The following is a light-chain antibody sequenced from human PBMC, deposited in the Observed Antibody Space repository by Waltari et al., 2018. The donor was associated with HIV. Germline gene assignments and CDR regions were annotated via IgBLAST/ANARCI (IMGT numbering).Light chain of an antibody. CDR1: PSRFYSLNGQNY. CDR2: WAS. V-gene: IGKV4-1*01. Sequence: IVLTQLPDSLSVLLGGSAPVNCGSCPSRFYSLNGQNYLAWYQLKPGQPPKLLIYWASTRASGVPDRFSGSGSGTAFSLSISSLQAEDVAVYYCQQYYTTPITFGQGSRLEIK. J-gene: IGKJ5*01. CDR3: QQYYTTPIT.